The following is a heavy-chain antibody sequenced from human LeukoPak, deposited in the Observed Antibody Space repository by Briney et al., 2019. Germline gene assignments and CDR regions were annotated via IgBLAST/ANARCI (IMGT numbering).Heavy chain of an antibody. CDR3: ARDPTTVTQGFDI. CDR1: GGSISIHY. V-gene: IGHV4-59*11. D-gene: IGHD4-17*01. Sequence: PSETLSLTCTVSGGSISIHYWTWIRQSPGKGREWIGYISYSGSTNYNPSLKTRVTLSGDTSKNQFSLNLRSVTAADPAVYYCARDPTTVTQGFDIWGQGTMVTVSS. CDR2: ISYSGST. J-gene: IGHJ3*02.